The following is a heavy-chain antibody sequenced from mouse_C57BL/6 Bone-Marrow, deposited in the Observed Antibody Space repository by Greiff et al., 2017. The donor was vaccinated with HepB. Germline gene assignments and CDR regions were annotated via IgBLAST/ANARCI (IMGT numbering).Heavy chain of an antibody. V-gene: IGHV5-4*01. J-gene: IGHJ3*01. CDR2: ISDGGSYT. CDR1: GFTFSSYA. D-gene: IGHD1-1*01. Sequence: EVQLVESGGGLVKPGGSLKLSCAASGFTFSSYAMSWVRQTPEKRLEWVATISDGGSYTYYPDNVKGRFTISRDNAKNNLYLQMSHLKSEDTAMYYCARDLDYYGSSRFAYWGQGTLVTVSA. CDR3: ARDLDYYGSSRFAY.